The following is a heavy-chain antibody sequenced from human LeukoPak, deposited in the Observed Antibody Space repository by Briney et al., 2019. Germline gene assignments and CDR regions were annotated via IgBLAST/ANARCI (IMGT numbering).Heavy chain of an antibody. CDR3: AKANWVSNADAVW. Sequence: PGGSLRLPCAACGFTFSTRAMRWVRQAPARGLEWVSSITGGGDTFYADSVKGRCTLSRDDSRNTVYLQLNNLSVDDTAVYYCAKANWVSNADAVWWGQGTLVTVSS. CDR2: ITGGGDT. D-gene: IGHD2-2*01. V-gene: IGHV3-23*01. CDR1: GFTFSTRA. J-gene: IGHJ4*02.